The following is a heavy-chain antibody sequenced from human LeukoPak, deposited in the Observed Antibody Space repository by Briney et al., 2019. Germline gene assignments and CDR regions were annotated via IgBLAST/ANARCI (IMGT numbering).Heavy chain of an antibody. Sequence: PSETLSLTSTVSGDSITSYYWYWFRQPPGKGLEWIACIYYSGITHYNPSLKSRVTISLDTSKNQFSLRLSSVTAADTAVYYCAREGIVRTYDQWGQGTLVTVSS. V-gene: IGHV4-59*12. D-gene: IGHD2/OR15-2a*01. CDR2: IYYSGIT. J-gene: IGHJ4*02. CDR1: GDSITSYY. CDR3: AREGIVRTYDQ.